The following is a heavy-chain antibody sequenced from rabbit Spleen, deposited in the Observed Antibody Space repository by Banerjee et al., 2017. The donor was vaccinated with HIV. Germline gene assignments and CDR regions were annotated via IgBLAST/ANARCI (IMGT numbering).Heavy chain of an antibody. J-gene: IGHJ4*01. D-gene: IGHD7-1*01. CDR2: IYAGSSVST. V-gene: IGHV1S45*01. Sequence: QQQLVESGGGLVKPGASLTLTCKASGFSFTNRDWMCWVRQAPGKGLECIACIYAGSSVSTYYASWAKGRFTISKTSSTTVTLQMTSLTAADTATHFCARTDSGTWGYPKYFDLWGPGTLVTVS. CDR1: GFSFTNRDW. CDR3: ARTDSGTWGYPKYFDL.